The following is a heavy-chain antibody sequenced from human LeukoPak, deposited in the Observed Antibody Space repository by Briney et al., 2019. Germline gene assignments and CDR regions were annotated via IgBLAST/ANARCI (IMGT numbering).Heavy chain of an antibody. J-gene: IGHJ4*02. D-gene: IGHD7-27*01. CDR3: ARDLAWGAFDY. CDR1: GFTFSRFA. CDR2: VSPPGGGT. Sequence: QAGGSLRLSCAASGFTFSRFAMNWVRQAPGKGLEWLSGVSPPGGGTYYTDSVKGRFTISRDDSKNTLSLQMNSLRVEDTAVYHCARDLAWGAFDYWGQGTLVTVSS. V-gene: IGHV3-23*01.